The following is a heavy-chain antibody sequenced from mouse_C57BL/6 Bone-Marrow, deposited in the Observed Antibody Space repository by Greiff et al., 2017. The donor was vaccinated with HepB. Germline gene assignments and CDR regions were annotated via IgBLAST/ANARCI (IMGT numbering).Heavy chain of an antibody. J-gene: IGHJ4*01. V-gene: IGHV1-61*01. Sequence: QVQLQQPGAELVRPGSSVKLSCKASGYTFTSYWMDWVKQRPGQGLEWIGNIYPSDSETHYNQKFKDKATLTVDKSSSTAYMQLSSLTSEDSAVYYCARGPYSNDIRDAMDYWGQGTSVTVSS. CDR2: IYPSDSET. CDR3: ARGPYSNDIRDAMDY. CDR1: GYTFTSYW. D-gene: IGHD2-12*01.